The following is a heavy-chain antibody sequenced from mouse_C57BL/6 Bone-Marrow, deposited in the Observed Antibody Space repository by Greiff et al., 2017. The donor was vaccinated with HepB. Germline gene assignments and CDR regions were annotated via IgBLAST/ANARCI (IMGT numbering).Heavy chain of an antibody. CDR2: IYPGDGDT. D-gene: IGHD3-2*02. CDR3: ARLHSEGY. V-gene: IGHV1-82*01. J-gene: IGHJ2*01. CDR1: GYAFSSSW. Sequence: QVQLQQSGPELVKPGASVKISCKASGYAFSSSWMNWVTQRPGKGLEWIGRIYPGDGDTNYNGKFKGKATLTADKSSSTAYMQLSSLTSEDSAVYFCARLHSEGYWGQGTTLTVSS.